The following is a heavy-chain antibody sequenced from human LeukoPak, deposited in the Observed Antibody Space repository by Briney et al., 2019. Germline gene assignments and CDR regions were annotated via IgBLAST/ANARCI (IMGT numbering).Heavy chain of an antibody. CDR1: GFTFDDYA. D-gene: IGHD1-26*01. Sequence: GGSLRLSCAASGFTFDDYAMHWVRQAPGKGLEWVSGISWNSGTIGYADSVKGRFTISRDNAKNSLYLQMNSLRAGDTALYYCTSGSYYGPFDYWGQGTLVTVSS. V-gene: IGHV3-9*01. CDR3: TSGSYYGPFDY. CDR2: ISWNSGTI. J-gene: IGHJ4*02.